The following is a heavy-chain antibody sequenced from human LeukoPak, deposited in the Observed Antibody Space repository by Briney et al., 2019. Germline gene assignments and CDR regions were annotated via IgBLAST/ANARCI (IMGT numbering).Heavy chain of an antibody. Sequence: NPGGSLRLSCTASGFSFGTYAMTWVRQAPGKGLEWISSMSSGSRYIYYADSVRGRFTISRDNTKNSLYLLMNNLRAEDTAIYYCARDRPTGASRVFVVQWGQGTPVTVSS. CDR3: ARDRPTGASRVFVVQ. D-gene: IGHD2-15*01. CDR1: GFSFGTYA. J-gene: IGHJ4*02. CDR2: MSSGSRYI. V-gene: IGHV3-21*06.